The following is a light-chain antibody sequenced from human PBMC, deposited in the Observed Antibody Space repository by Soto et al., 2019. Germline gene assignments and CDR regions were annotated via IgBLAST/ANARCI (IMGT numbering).Light chain of an antibody. V-gene: IGKV1-39*01. CDR2: SAS. Sequence: DSQLTQSASFLSSYVGDIVTITCLASQNIAKYLACVQQKAGKAPKLLIYSASSLQSGVPSRFSGSGSGTDFTLTISDLQPEDFASYYCQQSYNSPLTFGGGTKVDIK. CDR1: QNIAKY. CDR3: QQSYNSPLT. J-gene: IGKJ4*01.